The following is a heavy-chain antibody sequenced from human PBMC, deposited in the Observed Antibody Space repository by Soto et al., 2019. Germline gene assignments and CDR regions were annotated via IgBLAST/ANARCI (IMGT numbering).Heavy chain of an antibody. CDR2: IYPGDSDT. J-gene: IGHJ6*02. Sequence: YWSWIRQAPGKGLEWMGIIYPGDSDTRYSPSFQGQVTISADKSISTAYLQWSSLKASDTAMYYCARRAYYYYGMDVWGQGTTVTVSS. CDR3: ARRAYYYYGMDV. CDR1: YW. V-gene: IGHV5-51*01.